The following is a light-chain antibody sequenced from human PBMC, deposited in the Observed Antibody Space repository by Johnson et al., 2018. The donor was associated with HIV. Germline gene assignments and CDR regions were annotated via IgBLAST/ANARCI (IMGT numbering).Light chain of an antibody. V-gene: IGLV1-51*02. CDR3: GPWDSSLRTGF. CDR2: ENT. CDR1: SSNIGNNY. J-gene: IGLJ1*01. Sequence: QSVLTQPPSVSAAPGQKVSISCSGSSSNIGNNYVSWYQQLPGTAPKLLIYENTKRPSGIPDRFSGSTSGTSATLGITGLQTGDEADYYCGPWDSSLRTGFFGTGTKVTVL.